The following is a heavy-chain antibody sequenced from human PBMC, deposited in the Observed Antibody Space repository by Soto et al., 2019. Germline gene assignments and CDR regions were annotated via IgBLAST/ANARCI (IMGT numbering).Heavy chain of an antibody. CDR1: GFNFGVFG. Sequence: QVRLVESGGGVVQPGRSLRLSCAASGFNFGVFGMHWVRQAPGKGLEWLSVLSYEGSEEYYADSVRGRFTISRDNSKNTLCLQMESLRVDDTGVYYCALTRRSSLLEVAGPGFEYWGQGTLVTVS. CDR2: LSYEGSEE. CDR3: ALTRRSSLLEVAGPGFEY. V-gene: IGHV3-30*03. J-gene: IGHJ4*02. D-gene: IGHD6-19*01.